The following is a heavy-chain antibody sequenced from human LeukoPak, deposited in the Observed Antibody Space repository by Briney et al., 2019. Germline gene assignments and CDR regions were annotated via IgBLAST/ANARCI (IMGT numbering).Heavy chain of an antibody. V-gene: IGHV4-34*01. J-gene: IGHJ4*02. CDR1: SLSLSGYS. Sequence: SETLSLTCAVSSLSLSGYSWGWLRQAPGKGLDWIGEIHHSGSTTYNSSLKNRVTISLDKPKSQFSLILTSVTAADTAVYYCTRQSGTVTPIDYWGQGSLVTVSS. D-gene: IGHD4-17*01. CDR3: TRQSGTVTPIDY. CDR2: IHHSGST.